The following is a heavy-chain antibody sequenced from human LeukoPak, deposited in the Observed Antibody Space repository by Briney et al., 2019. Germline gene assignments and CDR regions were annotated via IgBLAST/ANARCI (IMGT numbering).Heavy chain of an antibody. J-gene: IGHJ5*02. V-gene: IGHV4-38-2*02. CDR3: ARDLEYDGFDWAP. Sequence: PSETLSLTCTVSGYSINSGYYWSWIRQPPGKRLEWIGSIYYSGSTYSNPTLKSRLTISVDTSKNQISLNLTSVTAADAAVYYCARDLEYDGFDWAPWGQGTLVTVSS. D-gene: IGHD5-12*01. CDR1: GYSINSGYY. CDR2: IYYSGST.